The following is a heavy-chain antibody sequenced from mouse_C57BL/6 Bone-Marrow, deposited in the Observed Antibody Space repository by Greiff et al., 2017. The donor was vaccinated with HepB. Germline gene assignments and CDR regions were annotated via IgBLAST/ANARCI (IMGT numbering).Heavy chain of an antibody. J-gene: IGHJ3*01. CDR1: GYTFTSYG. V-gene: IGHV1-81*01. CDR2: IYPRSGNT. D-gene: IGHD2-2*01. CDR3: ARYGLRRRGAY. Sequence: QVQLQQSGAELARPGASVKLSCKASGYTFTSYGISWVKQRTGQGLEWIGEIYPRSGNTYYNGKFKGKATLTADKSSSTAYMELRSLTSEDSAVYFCARYGLRRRGAYWGQGTLVTVSA.